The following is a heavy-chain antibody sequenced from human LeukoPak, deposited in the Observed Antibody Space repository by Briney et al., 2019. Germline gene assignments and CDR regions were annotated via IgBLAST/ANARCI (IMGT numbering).Heavy chain of an antibody. CDR2: ISSSSSYI. V-gene: IGHV3-21*01. D-gene: IGHD3-16*01. J-gene: IGHJ6*02. Sequence: PGGSLRLSCADSGFTFSSYSMNWVRQAPGEGLEWVLSISSSSSYIYNADSVKGRFTISRDNAKNSLYLQMNSLRAEDTAVYYCARVLGGRHYYYGMDVWGQGTTVTVSS. CDR1: GFTFSSYS. CDR3: ARVLGGRHYYYGMDV.